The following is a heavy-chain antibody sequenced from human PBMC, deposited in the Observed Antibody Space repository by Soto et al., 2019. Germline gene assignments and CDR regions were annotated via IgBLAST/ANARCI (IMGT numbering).Heavy chain of an antibody. J-gene: IGHJ6*02. CDR2: TYYRSKWYN. CDR3: ARDVMAAAGPYYYYGMDV. CDR1: GDSVSSNSAA. V-gene: IGHV6-1*01. Sequence: SQTRSLTCAISGDSVSSNSAAWNWIRQSPSRGLEWLGRTYYRSKWYNDYAVSVKSRITINPDTSKNQFSLQLNSVTPEDTAVYYCARDVMAAAGPYYYYGMDVWGQGTTVTVSS. D-gene: IGHD6-13*01.